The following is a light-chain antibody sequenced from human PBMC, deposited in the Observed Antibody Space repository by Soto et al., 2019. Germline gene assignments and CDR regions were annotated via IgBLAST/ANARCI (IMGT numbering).Light chain of an antibody. CDR1: SSDVGGYDY. CDR2: DVS. V-gene: IGLV2-11*01. CDR3: GSYAGSFTSV. J-gene: IGLJ1*01. Sequence: QSVLTQPRSVSGSPGQSVTISCTGTSSDVGGYDYVSWYQQHPGKAPKLMIYDVSERPSGVPDRFSGSKSGNTASLTISGLQAEDEADYYCGSYAGSFTSVFGTGTKLTVL.